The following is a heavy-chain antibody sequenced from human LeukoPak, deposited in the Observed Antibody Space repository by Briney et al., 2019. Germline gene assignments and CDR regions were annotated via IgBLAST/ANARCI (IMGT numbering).Heavy chain of an antibody. CDR1: GFTFSSYG. J-gene: IGHJ4*02. D-gene: IGHD2-2*02. Sequence: PGGSLRLSCAASGFTFSSYGMHWVRQAPGKGLEWMAFIRYDGSNKYYADSVKGRFTISRDNSKNTLYLQMNSLRAEDTAVYYCAKHYCSSTSCYRNYFDYWGQGTLVTVSS. V-gene: IGHV3-30*02. CDR3: AKHYCSSTSCYRNYFDY. CDR2: IRYDGSNK.